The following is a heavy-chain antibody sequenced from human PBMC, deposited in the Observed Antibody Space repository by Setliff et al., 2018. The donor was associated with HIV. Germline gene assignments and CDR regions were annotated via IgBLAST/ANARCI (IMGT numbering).Heavy chain of an antibody. CDR2: INHSGST. D-gene: IGHD2-2*01. V-gene: IGHV4-34*01. CDR3: ARAFCSSASCYGGGDAFDI. Sequence: SETLSLTCAVYGGSFSAYYWTWIRQPPGKGLEWIGEINHSGSTNYNPSLKSRVTISVDTSKNQFSLKLRSVTAADTAVYYCARAFCSSASCYGGGDAFDIWGQGTMVTVSS. CDR1: GGSFSAYY. J-gene: IGHJ3*02.